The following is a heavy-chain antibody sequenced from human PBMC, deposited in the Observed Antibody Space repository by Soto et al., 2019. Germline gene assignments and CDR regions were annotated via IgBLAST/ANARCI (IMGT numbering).Heavy chain of an antibody. V-gene: IGHV4-59*01. CDR3: ARDRSTYGGGGTGEVKENWFDP. CDR1: GGSISHYY. Sequence: PSETLSLTCTVSGGSISHYYWSWIRQSPGKGLEWIGYACYSGSTDYNPSLKSRVTMSVDTSKNQVSLKLNSVTTADTAVYYCARDRSTYGGGGTGEVKENWFDPWGPGTLVTVSS. CDR2: ACYSGST. D-gene: IGHD2-8*01. J-gene: IGHJ5*02.